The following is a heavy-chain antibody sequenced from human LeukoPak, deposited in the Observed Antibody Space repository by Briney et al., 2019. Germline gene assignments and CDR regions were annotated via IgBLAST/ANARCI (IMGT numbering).Heavy chain of an antibody. Sequence: ASVKVSCKASGGTFSSYDISWVRQAPGQGLEWMGGIIPIFGTANYAQKFQGRVTITADESTSTAYMELSSLRSEDTAVYYCARPSLYYYEMGRGFDYWGQGTLVTVSS. CDR1: GGTFSSYD. CDR3: ARPSLYYYEMGRGFDY. V-gene: IGHV1-69*13. CDR2: IIPIFGTA. J-gene: IGHJ4*02. D-gene: IGHD3-22*01.